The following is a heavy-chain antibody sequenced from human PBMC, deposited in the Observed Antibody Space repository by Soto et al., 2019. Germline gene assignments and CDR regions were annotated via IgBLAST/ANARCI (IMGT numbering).Heavy chain of an antibody. J-gene: IGHJ5*02. CDR3: AREPFHIVVVPAAMSTWFDP. CDR2: INAGNGNT. Sequence: QVQLVQSGAEVKKSGASVKVSCKASGYTFTSYAMHWVRQAPGQRLEWMGWINAGNGNTKYSQKFQGRVTITRDTSASTAYMELSSLRSEDTAVYYCAREPFHIVVVPAAMSTWFDPWGQGTLVTVSS. D-gene: IGHD2-2*01. V-gene: IGHV1-3*01. CDR1: GYTFTSYA.